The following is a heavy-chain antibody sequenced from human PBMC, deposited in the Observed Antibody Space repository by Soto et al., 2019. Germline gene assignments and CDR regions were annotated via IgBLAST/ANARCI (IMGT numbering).Heavy chain of an antibody. CDR1: GGSISSHC. J-gene: IGHJ5*01. CDR2: IYYSGST. CDR3: ARRAYPYIYFDT. D-gene: IGHD2-2*02. Sequence: SQTMPLPWTVSGGSISSHCWSWIRQPPGKGLEWIGYIYYSGSTNYNPSLKSRVTISVDTSKNQFSLKLSSVTAADTAVYYCARRAYPYIYFDTWGQGILVTVSS. V-gene: IGHV4-59*11.